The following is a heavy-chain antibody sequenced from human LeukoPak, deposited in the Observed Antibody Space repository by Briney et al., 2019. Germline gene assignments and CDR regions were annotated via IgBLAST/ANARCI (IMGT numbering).Heavy chain of an antibody. V-gene: IGHV3-49*04. CDR2: IRSKAYGGTT. CDR3: LASGDISGSSDY. CDR1: GFIFGDYA. Sequence: GGSLRLSCTGSGFIFGDYAMTWVRQAPGKGLEWISFIRSKAYGGTTEYAASVKGRFTLSRVDSKSIAYLQMNSLKTEDAAVYYCLASGDISGSSDYWGQGTLVTVSS. D-gene: IGHD3-22*01. J-gene: IGHJ4*02.